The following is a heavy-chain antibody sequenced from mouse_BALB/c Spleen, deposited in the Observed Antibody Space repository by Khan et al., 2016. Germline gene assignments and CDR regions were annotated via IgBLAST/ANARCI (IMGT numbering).Heavy chain of an antibody. J-gene: IGHJ3*01. CDR1: GLTLNTYA. V-gene: IGHV10-1*02. CDR2: IISKSKAYAT. D-gene: IGHD2-12*01. Sequence: EVKLEESGGGLVQPKGSLKLSCAASGLTLNTYAMNWVRQAPGKGLEWVARIISKSKAYATYYDVSVKDRFTISRDDSQNILHLEMNNLETEDSAIYYCVRDYDGGFAVWGQGTLVTVSP. CDR3: VRDYDGGFAV.